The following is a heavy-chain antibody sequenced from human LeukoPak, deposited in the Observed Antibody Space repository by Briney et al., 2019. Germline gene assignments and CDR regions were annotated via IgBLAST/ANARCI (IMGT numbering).Heavy chain of an antibody. J-gene: IGHJ4*02. D-gene: IGHD4-17*01. V-gene: IGHV1-46*01. CDR2: INPSGGST. CDR1: GYTFTSYY. CDR3: ARGLYGDYRSGGY. Sequence: ASVKVSCKASGYTFTSYYMHWVRQAPGQGVEWIGIINPSGGSTSYAQKFQGRVTMTRDMSTSTVYMELSSLRSEDTAVYYCARGLYGDYRSGGYWGQGTLVTVSS.